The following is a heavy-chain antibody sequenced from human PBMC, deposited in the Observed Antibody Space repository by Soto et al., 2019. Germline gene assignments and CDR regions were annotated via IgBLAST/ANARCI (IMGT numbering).Heavy chain of an antibody. J-gene: IGHJ4*02. CDR3: AREYRSSAGRFAN. CDR2: IIPIFGTP. Sequence: QVQLVQSGAEVKKPGSSVKVSCKASGGSFSSYAISWVRQAPGQGLEWMGGIIPIFGTPSYAQKFQGRVTITADKSTSKVDMELSSLRSADMDVYYCAREYRSSAGRFANWGQGTLVTVSS. CDR1: GGSFSSYA. D-gene: IGHD6-6*01. V-gene: IGHV1-69*06.